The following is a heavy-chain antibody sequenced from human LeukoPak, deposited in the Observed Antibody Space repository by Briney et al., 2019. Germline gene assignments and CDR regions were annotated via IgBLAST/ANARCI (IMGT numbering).Heavy chain of an antibody. J-gene: IGHJ4*02. CDR2: IYSGGST. CDR1: GFTVSSNY. V-gene: IGHV3-53*01. CDR3: ARCLGSGSYYGY. D-gene: IGHD3-10*01. Sequence: GGSLRLSCAASGFTVSSNYMSWVRQAPGKGLEWVSVIYSGGSTYYADPVKGRFTISRDNSKNTLYLQMNSLRAEDTAVYYCARCLGSGSYYGYWGQGTLVTVSS.